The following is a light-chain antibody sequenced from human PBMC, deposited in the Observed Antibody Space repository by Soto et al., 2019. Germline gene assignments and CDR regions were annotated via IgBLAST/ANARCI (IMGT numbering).Light chain of an antibody. Sequence: EIVMTQSPATLSVSPGERATLSCGASQSVSSYLAWYQQKPGQAPRLLIYGASTRATGIPARFSGSGSGTEFTLTISSLQSEDFAVYYCQQYNNWPPFTFGQGTRLEIK. CDR1: QSVSSY. V-gene: IGKV3-15*01. CDR3: QQYNNWPPFT. J-gene: IGKJ5*01. CDR2: GAS.